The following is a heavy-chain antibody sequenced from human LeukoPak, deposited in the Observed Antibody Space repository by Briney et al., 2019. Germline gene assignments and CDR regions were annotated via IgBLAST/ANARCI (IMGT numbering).Heavy chain of an antibody. V-gene: IGHV1-18*01. D-gene: IGHD6-13*01. Sequence: GASVKVSCTASGYTFTSYGISWVWQAPGQGLELMGWVSAYNGTTNYAQKLQGRVTMTTDTSTSTAYMELRSLRSDDTAVYYCALNGDSWYLGSYYFDYWGQGTLVTVSS. J-gene: IGHJ4*02. CDR2: VSAYNGTT. CDR1: GYTFTSYG. CDR3: ALNGDSWYLGSYYFDY.